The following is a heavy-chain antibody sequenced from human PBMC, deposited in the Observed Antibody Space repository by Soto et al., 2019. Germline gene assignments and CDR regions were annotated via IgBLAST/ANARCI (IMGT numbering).Heavy chain of an antibody. J-gene: IGHJ4*02. Sequence: EVQLVESGGGLVQPGGSLRLSCAASGFSFSSYWMSWVRQAPGKGLEWVANILLDGSEKNYVDSVKGRFTISRDNANNSRDLQLNSLRAEDTAVYYCARSGSYRIGAFDSWGQGTLVTVSS. V-gene: IGHV3-7*01. CDR1: GFSFSSYW. CDR3: ARSGSYRIGAFDS. CDR2: ILLDGSEK. D-gene: IGHD6-19*01.